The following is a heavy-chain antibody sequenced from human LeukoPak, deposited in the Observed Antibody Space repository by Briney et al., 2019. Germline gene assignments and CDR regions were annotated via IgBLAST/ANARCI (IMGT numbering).Heavy chain of an antibody. V-gene: IGHV3-21*04. CDR2: ISTSNNYI. Sequence: PGGSLRLSCVVSGFTFSAYPMNWVRQSPGKGLEWVSSISTSNNYIYYADSVKGRFTISRDNSKNTLSLQMNSLRAEDTAVYYCATSFGPVIAAAGTGADWGQGTLVTVSS. D-gene: IGHD6-13*01. CDR3: ATSFGPVIAAAGTGAD. CDR1: GFTFSAYP. J-gene: IGHJ4*02.